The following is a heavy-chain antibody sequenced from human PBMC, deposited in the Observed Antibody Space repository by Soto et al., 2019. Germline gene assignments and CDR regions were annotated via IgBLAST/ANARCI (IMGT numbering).Heavy chain of an antibody. Sequence: QVQLVQSGAEVKKPGSSVKVSCKASGGTFSSYTISWVRQAPGQGLEWMGRIIPILGIANYAQKFQGRVTITADKSMSTAYMELSSLRSEDTAVYYCAREGDYVWGSYRHSDYWGQGTLVTVSS. J-gene: IGHJ4*02. CDR3: AREGDYVWGSYRHSDY. D-gene: IGHD3-16*02. CDR2: IIPILGIA. V-gene: IGHV1-69*08. CDR1: GGTFSSYT.